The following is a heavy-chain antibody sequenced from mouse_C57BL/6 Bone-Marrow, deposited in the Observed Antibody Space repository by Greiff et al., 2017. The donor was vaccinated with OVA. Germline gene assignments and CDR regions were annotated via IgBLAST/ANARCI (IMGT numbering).Heavy chain of an antibody. CDR1: GYTFTSYW. J-gene: IGHJ3*01. Sequence: VQLQQSGTELVKPGASVKLSCKASGYTFTSYWMHWVKQRPGQGLEWIGNINPSNGGTNYNEKFKSKATLTVDKSSSTAYMQLSSLTSEDSAVYYCARERAIYYYGSRSWFAYWVQGTLVTVSA. CDR3: ARERAIYYYGSRSWFAY. D-gene: IGHD1-1*01. CDR2: INPSNGGT. V-gene: IGHV1-53*01.